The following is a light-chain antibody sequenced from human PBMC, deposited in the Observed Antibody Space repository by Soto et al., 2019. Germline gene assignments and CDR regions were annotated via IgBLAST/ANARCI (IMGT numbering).Light chain of an antibody. J-gene: IGKJ5*01. Sequence: EILMTQSPGTLSVSPGERATLSCRASQSVTTNLAWYQQKPGQPPSLLIYGASTRATGIPARFSGGGSGTEFPLTISSLQSEDFAVYYCHQYNNWPITFGQGTRLDIK. CDR1: QSVTTN. V-gene: IGKV3-15*01. CDR3: HQYNNWPIT. CDR2: GAS.